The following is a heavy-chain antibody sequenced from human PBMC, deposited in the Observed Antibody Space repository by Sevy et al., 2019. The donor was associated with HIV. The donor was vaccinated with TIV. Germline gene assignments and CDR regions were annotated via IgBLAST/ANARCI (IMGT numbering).Heavy chain of an antibody. V-gene: IGHV4-39*01. J-gene: IGHJ4*02. Sequence: SETLSLTCTVSGGSISSSSYYWGWIRQPPGKGLEWIGSIYYSGSTYYNPSLKSRVTISVDTSKNQLSLKLSSVTAADTAVYYCVGIYYDSSGYYFLSFDYWGQGTLVTVSS. CDR1: GGSISSSSYY. CDR2: IYYSGST. D-gene: IGHD3-22*01. CDR3: VGIYYDSSGYYFLSFDY.